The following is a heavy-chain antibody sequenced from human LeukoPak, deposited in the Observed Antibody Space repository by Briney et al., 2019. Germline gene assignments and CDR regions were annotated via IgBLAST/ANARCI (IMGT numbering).Heavy chain of an antibody. V-gene: IGHV3-7*04. J-gene: IGHJ4*02. CDR1: GFTFSSYW. Sequence: GGSLRLSCAASGFTFSSYWMSWVRQAPGKGLEWVANIKQDGSEKYYVDSVKGRFIISRDNAKNSLYLQMNSLRAEDTAIYYCTRVGYIDEGIDYWGQGTLVTVSS. CDR3: TRVGYIDEGIDY. CDR2: IKQDGSEK. D-gene: IGHD5-24*01.